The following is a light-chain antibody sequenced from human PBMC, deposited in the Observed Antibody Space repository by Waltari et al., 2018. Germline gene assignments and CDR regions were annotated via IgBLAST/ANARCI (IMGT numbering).Light chain of an antibody. V-gene: IGKV3-20*01. J-gene: IGKJ1*01. CDR1: QSVSMV. CDR2: RAP. Sequence: TVFTQSPGTLSPSHGERPTRSCRASQSVSMVLACCQQIPGQAPRPLIYRAPNMATGIPDRFMGTGCRTDFSLTIGRLEPENFAVYDCQHYVTVPVTFDQGTKVEI. CDR3: QHYVTVPVT.